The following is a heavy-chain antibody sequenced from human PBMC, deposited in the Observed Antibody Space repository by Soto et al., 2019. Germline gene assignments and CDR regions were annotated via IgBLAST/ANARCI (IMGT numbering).Heavy chain of an antibody. CDR2: IYYSGST. J-gene: IGHJ6*03. CDR1: GDSMTYSY. Sequence: SETLSLTCTVSGDSMTYSYWSWIRLLPGKGLEWVGYIYYSGSTSYNPPLRRRVIMSVDTSKRQFSLQLKSVTAADTAIYYCARTVLGPDILADQFVDYYYYMDVWGQGTTVTVSS. D-gene: IGHD3-9*01. CDR3: ARTVLGPDILADQFVDYYYYMDV. V-gene: IGHV4-59*08.